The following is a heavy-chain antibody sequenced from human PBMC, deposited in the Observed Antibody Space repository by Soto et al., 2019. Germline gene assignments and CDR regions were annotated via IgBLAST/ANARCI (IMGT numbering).Heavy chain of an antibody. Sequence: GASVKVSCKASGYTFTSYDINWVRQATGQGLEWMGWMNPNSGNTGYAQKFQGRVTITRDTSASTAYMELSSLRSEDTAVYYCARDNCSGGSCYSANFDYWGQGTLVTVSS. J-gene: IGHJ4*02. CDR3: ARDNCSGGSCYSANFDY. CDR2: MNPNSGNT. V-gene: IGHV1-8*01. D-gene: IGHD2-15*01. CDR1: GYTFTSYD.